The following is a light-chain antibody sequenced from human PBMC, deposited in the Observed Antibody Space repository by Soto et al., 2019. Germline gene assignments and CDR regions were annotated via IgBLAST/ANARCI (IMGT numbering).Light chain of an antibody. CDR2: GAS. CDR3: QQYFNWPPYT. CDR1: ESVSSN. Sequence: EIVLTQSPGTLSVSPGDRATLSCRASESVSSNVAWYQQKPGQHPRLLIYGASTRAPGVPPRFSGSRSGTEFTLTISSLQSEDFAVDYCQQYFNWPPYTFGQGTKVDFK. J-gene: IGKJ2*01. V-gene: IGKV3-15*01.